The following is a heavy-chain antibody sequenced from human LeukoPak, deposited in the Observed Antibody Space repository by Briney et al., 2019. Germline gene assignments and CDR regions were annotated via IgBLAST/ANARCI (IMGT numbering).Heavy chain of an antibody. CDR2: ISSSSSYI. CDR1: GFTFSSYS. V-gene: IGHV3-21*01. CDR3: AKPASQYDRTSDNTWFDP. J-gene: IGHJ5*02. D-gene: IGHD1-1*01. Sequence: PGGSLRLSCAASGFTFSSYSMNWVRQAPGKGLEWVSSISSSSSYIYYADSVKGRFTISRDNARNSLYLQMNSLRAKDTAVYYCAKPASQYDRTSDNTWFDPWGQGSLVTVSS.